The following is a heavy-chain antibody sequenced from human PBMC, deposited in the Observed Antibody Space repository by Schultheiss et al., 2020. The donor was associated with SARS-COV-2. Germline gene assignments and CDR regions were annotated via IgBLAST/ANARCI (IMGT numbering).Heavy chain of an antibody. Sequence: GESLKISCAASGFTFSSYWMSWVRQAPGKGLEWVSSISSSSSYIYYADSVKGRFTISRDNAKNSLYLQMNSLRAEDTAVYYCARDKGSGWYDGMDVWGQGTTVTVSS. CDR3: ARDKGSGWYDGMDV. J-gene: IGHJ6*02. V-gene: IGHV3-21*01. CDR1: GFTFSSYW. CDR2: ISSSSSYI. D-gene: IGHD6-19*01.